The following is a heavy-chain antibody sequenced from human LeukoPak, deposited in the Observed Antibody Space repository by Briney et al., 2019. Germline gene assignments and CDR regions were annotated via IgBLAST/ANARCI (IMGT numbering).Heavy chain of an antibody. J-gene: IGHJ5*02. CDR2: ISHGGWT. CDR3: AREGGQGGPVSWFDP. V-gene: IGHV4-38-2*02. Sequence: PSETLSLTCAVPPAYFSSAYFWGWIRQAPGKGLQWLGSISHGGWTDYNPSLKSRVTLSLDTSKNQFSLRMTSLTAADTAVYYCAREGGQGGPVSWFDPWGQGTLVTVSS. D-gene: IGHD3-16*01. CDR1: PAYFSSAYF.